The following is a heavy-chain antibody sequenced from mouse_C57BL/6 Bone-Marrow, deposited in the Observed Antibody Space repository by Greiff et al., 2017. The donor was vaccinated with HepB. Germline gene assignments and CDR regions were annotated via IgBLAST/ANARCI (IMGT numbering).Heavy chain of an antibody. Sequence: VQLVESGAELVRPGASVKLSCKASGYTFTDYYINWVKQRPGQGLEWIARIYPGSGNTYYNEKFKGKATLTAEKSSSTAYMQLSSLTSEDSAVYFCARIHYYGSSHWYFDVWGTGTTVTVSS. CDR1: GYTFTDYY. D-gene: IGHD1-1*01. CDR3: ARIHYYGSSHWYFDV. CDR2: IYPGSGNT. J-gene: IGHJ1*03. V-gene: IGHV1-76*01.